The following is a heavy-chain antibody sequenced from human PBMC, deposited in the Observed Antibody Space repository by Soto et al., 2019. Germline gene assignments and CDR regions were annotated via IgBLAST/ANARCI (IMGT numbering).Heavy chain of an antibody. D-gene: IGHD1-20*01. CDR3: VKSSRRDITASRGMDV. Sequence: GGSLRLSCAASGFTFSSYSMNWVRQAPGKGLEYVSVISHNGGSTYYADSVKDRFIISRDNSKSTVYIEMSSLQIEDTAVYYCVKSSRRDITASRGMDVWGQGTTVTVSS. CDR1: GFTFSSYS. J-gene: IGHJ6*02. V-gene: IGHV3-64D*06. CDR2: ISHNGGST.